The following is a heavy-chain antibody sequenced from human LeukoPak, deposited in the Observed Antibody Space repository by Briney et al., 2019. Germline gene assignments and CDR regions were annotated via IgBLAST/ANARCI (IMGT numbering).Heavy chain of an antibody. CDR2: INPSGGGT. D-gene: IGHD3-22*01. J-gene: IGHJ4*02. CDR3: ARRDSSGYLLHDY. Sequence: ASVKVSCKAPGYTFTSYYMHWVRQAPGQGLEWMGIINPSGGGTSYAQKFQSRVTMTRDTSTSTVYMELSSLRSEDTAVYYCARRDSSGYLLHDYWGQGTLVTVSS. V-gene: IGHV1-46*01. CDR1: GYTFTSYY.